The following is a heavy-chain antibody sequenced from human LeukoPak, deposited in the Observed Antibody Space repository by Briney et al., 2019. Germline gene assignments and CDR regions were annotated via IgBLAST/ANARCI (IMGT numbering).Heavy chain of an antibody. Sequence: GGSLRLSCAASGGTYRRYGFTFSSYGMNWVRQAPGKGLEWVSGISGVGGSRYYAVSVKGRFTISRDNSKNTLYLQMNSLRAEDTAVYYCARGGLDDSFQYWGQGTLVTVST. D-gene: IGHD3-16*01. CDR3: ARGGLDDSFQY. CDR1: GGTYRRYGFTFSSYG. V-gene: IGHV3-23*01. CDR2: ISGVGGSR. J-gene: IGHJ1*01.